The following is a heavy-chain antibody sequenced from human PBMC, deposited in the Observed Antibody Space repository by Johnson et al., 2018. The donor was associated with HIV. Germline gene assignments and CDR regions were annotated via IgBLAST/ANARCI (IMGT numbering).Heavy chain of an antibody. CDR1: GFTFSSYA. Sequence: VQLVESGGGLVQPGGSLRLSCAASGFTFSSYAMSWVRQAPGKGLEWVSYISSGGSSIYYADSLKGRFTISRDNAKKSMYLQMNSLRAEDTAVYYCARVSMLFIAADAFDIWGQGTMVTVSS. J-gene: IGHJ3*02. V-gene: IGHV3-48*04. CDR3: ARVSMLFIAADAFDI. D-gene: IGHD2-21*01. CDR2: ISSGGSSI.